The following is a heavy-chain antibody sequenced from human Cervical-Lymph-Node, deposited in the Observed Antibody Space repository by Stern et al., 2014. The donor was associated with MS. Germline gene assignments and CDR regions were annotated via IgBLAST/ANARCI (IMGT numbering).Heavy chain of an antibody. V-gene: IGHV5-51*03. CDR1: GYNFISYW. J-gene: IGHJ4*02. CDR2: IYPGDSDT. Sequence: VQLVQSGAEVKKPGESLKISCKGSGYNFISYWIGWVRQVPGKGLEWMGIIYPGDSDTTYSPSFQGQVTISVDRSISTAYLQWSSLQASDTAMYYCARWSVAFDYWGQGALVTVSS. CDR3: ARWSVAFDY. D-gene: IGHD2-21*01.